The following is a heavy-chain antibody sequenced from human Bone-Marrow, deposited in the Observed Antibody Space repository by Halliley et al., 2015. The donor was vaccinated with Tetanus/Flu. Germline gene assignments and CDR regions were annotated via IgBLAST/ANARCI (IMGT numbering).Heavy chain of an antibody. CDR2: YGAKGHF. D-gene: IGHD3-22*01. CDR3: ARGAYYYDDGGYFSDAFDV. Sequence: YGAKGHFDFAVSVKSRITIDPDTSRNHFSLQLNSVTPEDTAVYYCARGAYYYDDGGYFSDAFDVWGQGTMVTVSS. V-gene: IGHV6-1*01. J-gene: IGHJ3*01.